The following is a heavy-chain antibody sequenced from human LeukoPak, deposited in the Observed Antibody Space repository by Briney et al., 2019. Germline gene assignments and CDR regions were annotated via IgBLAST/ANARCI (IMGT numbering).Heavy chain of an antibody. J-gene: IGHJ4*02. CDR2: ISGRGNTI. CDR1: GFTFSSNA. Sequence: AGSLRLSCAASGFTFSSNAMSWVRKAPGQGLEWVSYISGRGNTIKYADSLKRRFTISRDNCKKSLYLHRSSLRAEDTAVYYCAIDPPALEDFDYWGQGTQVTVSS. V-gene: IGHV3-48*04. CDR3: AIDPPALEDFDY.